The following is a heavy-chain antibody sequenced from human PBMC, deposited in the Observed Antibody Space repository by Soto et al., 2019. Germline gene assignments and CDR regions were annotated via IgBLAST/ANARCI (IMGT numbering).Heavy chain of an antibody. CDR1: GGTFSSYA. CDR2: IIPIFGTA. Sequence: SVKVSCKASGGTFSSYAIRWVRQAPGQGHEWMGGIIPIFGTANYAQKFQGRVTITADESTSTAYMELRSLRSEDTAVYYCAREAFGGSGSYYHAAYYYVMDFRGQGTTVTVSS. J-gene: IGHJ6*02. CDR3: AREAFGGSGSYYHAAYYYVMDF. D-gene: IGHD3-10*01. V-gene: IGHV1-69*13.